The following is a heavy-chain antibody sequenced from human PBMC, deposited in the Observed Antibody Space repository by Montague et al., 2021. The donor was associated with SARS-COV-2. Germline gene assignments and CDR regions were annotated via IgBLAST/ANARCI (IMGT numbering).Heavy chain of an antibody. CDR2: SYYSGTT. D-gene: IGHD3-10*01. CDR1: GDSFNSPKYY. V-gene: IGHV4-39*01. Sequence: SETLSLTCAVSGDSFNSPKYYCAWIRQPPGKGLEWIGSSYYSGTTYDNPSLRNQVSISVDTSKTQFSLKMNSVTAADTAVYYCAGGSYGSGSYHAFDIWGQGTVVAVSS. J-gene: IGHJ3*02. CDR3: AGGSYGSGSYHAFDI.